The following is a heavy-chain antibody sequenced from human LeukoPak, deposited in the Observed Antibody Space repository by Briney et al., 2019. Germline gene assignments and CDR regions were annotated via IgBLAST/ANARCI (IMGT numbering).Heavy chain of an antibody. CDR1: GGSFSRGTFY. CDR2: IYYTGST. D-gene: IGHD2-21*01. V-gene: IGHV4-61*01. CDR3: REGIESRKGGEC. J-gene: IGHJ4*02. Sequence: PSETLSLTWTVGGGSFSRGTFYWSRIRQPPGKGLEWIGYIYYTGSTSYNPSLKSRVTISVDTSKNQFSLKLSSVTAATAAFYYFREGIESRKGGECWGQGTLVTVSS.